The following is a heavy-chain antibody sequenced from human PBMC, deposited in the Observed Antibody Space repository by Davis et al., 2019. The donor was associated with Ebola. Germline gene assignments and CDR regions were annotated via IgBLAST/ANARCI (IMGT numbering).Heavy chain of an antibody. D-gene: IGHD3-10*01. Sequence: SETLSLTCTVSAGSISSSSYYCGWLRQPPGKGLEWIGRIYYSGSTYSNPSLNSRVPISVDTSKNQFSLKLSSVTAAETAVYYWARGRSYYYGSGTNWGYWGQGTLVTVSS. CDR3: ARGRSYYYGSGTNWGY. CDR2: IYYSGST. CDR1: AGSISSSSYY. V-gene: IGHV4-39*01. J-gene: IGHJ4*02.